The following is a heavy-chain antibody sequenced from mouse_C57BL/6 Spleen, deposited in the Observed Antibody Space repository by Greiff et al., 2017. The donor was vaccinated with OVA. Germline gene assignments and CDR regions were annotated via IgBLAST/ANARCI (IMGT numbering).Heavy chain of an antibody. CDR3: ARGGYYASSYWYFDV. D-gene: IGHD1-1*01. J-gene: IGHJ1*03. CDR1: GYTFTSYW. Sequence: QVQLKQPGTELVKPGASVKLSCKASGYTFTSYWMHWVKQRPGQGLEWIGNINPSNGGTNYHENLKSKATLTVDTSSSTAYMQLSSLTSEDSAVYDCARGGYYASSYWYFDVWGKGTTVTVSS. V-gene: IGHV1-53*01. CDR2: INPSNGGT.